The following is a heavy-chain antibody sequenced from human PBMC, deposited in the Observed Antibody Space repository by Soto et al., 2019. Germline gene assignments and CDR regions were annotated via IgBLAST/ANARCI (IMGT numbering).Heavy chain of an antibody. CDR2: IYYSGST. Sequence: SETLSLTCTVSGGSISSGGYYWSWIRQHPGKGLEWIGYIYYSGSTNYNPSLKSRVTISVDTSKNQFSLKLSSVTAADTAVYYCARDSGEDFDYWGQGTLVTVSS. CDR3: ARDSGEDFDY. CDR1: GGSISSGGYY. D-gene: IGHD2-15*01. V-gene: IGHV4-61*08. J-gene: IGHJ4*02.